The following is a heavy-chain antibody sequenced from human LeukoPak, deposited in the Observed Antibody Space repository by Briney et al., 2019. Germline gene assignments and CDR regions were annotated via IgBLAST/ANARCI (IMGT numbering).Heavy chain of an antibody. CDR1: GYIFTDYY. Sequence: ASVKVSCKASGYIFTDYYMHWVRQAPGQGLEWMGRINPNSGDTNSAQKFQGRVTMTTDTSTSTAYMELRSLRSDDTAVYYCARDPRYCSGGSCYWSYWYFDLWGRGTLVTVSS. V-gene: IGHV1-2*06. CDR2: INPNSGDT. J-gene: IGHJ2*01. D-gene: IGHD2-15*01. CDR3: ARDPRYCSGGSCYWSYWYFDL.